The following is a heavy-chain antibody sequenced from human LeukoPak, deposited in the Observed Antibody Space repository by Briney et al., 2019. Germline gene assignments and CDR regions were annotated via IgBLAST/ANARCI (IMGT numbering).Heavy chain of an antibody. CDR3: ARESLNHRRSMVRGERCMDV. CDR2: IYYSGST. Sequence: NPSETLSLTCSVSGGSLTNYYWGWIRQPPGKGLEWIGYIYYSGSTNYNPSLKSRVTISVDTSKNQFSLKLSSVTAADTAVYYCARESLNHRRSMVRGERCMDVWGQGTTVTVSS. J-gene: IGHJ6*02. V-gene: IGHV4-59*01. D-gene: IGHD3-10*01. CDR1: GGSLTNYY.